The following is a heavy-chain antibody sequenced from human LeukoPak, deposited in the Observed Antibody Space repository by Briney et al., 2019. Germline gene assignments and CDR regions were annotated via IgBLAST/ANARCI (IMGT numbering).Heavy chain of an antibody. CDR2: ISYDGSNK. D-gene: IGHD2-15*01. CDR3: ARARVVVAATEVDY. V-gene: IGHV3-30-3*01. CDR1: GFTFSSYW. Sequence: GGSLRLSCAASGFTFSSYWMPWVRQAPGKGLEWVAVISYDGSNKYYADSVKGRFTISRDNSKNTLYLQMNSLRAEDTAVYYCARARVVVAATEVDYWGQGTLVTVSS. J-gene: IGHJ4*02.